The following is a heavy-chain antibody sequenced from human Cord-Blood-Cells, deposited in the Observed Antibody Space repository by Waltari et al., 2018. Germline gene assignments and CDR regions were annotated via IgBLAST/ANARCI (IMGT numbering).Heavy chain of an antibody. CDR3: ARHGKYSNYGGYYFDY. CDR1: GYSFTSYW. J-gene: IGHJ4*02. CDR2: IYPGDSDT. D-gene: IGHD4-4*01. Sequence: EVQLVKSGAEVKKPGESLKISCKGSGYSFTSYWIGWVRQMPGKGLEWMGIIYPGDSDTRDSPSFQGQVTISADKSISTAYLQWSSLKASDTAMYYCARHGKYSNYGGYYFDYWGQGTLVTVSS. V-gene: IGHV5-51*01.